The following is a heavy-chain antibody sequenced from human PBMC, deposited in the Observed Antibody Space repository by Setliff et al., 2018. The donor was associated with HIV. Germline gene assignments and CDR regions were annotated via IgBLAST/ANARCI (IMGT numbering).Heavy chain of an antibody. CDR3: AHILQDPPSHFYYYFYMDV. CDR1: GFSLSTSGVC. Sequence: PTLVNPTQTLTLTCTFSGFSLSTSGVCVGWIRQPPGKALEWLALIYWDDDKRYSPSLKSRLTITKDTSKNRVVLTMTNMDPVDTATYYCAHILQDPPSHFYYYFYMDVWGKGTTVTVSS. CDR2: IYWDDDK. V-gene: IGHV2-5*02. J-gene: IGHJ6*03. D-gene: IGHD3-3*02.